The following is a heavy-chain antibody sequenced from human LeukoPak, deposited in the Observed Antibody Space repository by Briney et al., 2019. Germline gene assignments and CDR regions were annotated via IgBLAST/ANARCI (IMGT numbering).Heavy chain of an antibody. J-gene: IGHJ6*03. CDR1: GFTFSSYS. CDR2: ISSSSSYI. Sequence: PGGSLRLSCAASGFTFSSYSMNWVRQAPGKGLEWVSSISSSSSYIYYADSVKGRFTISRDNSKNTLYLQMNSLRAEDTAVYYCARAAGGSYYYYYMDVWGKGTTVTVSS. V-gene: IGHV3-21*01. D-gene: IGHD2-8*02. CDR3: ARAAGGSYYYYYMDV.